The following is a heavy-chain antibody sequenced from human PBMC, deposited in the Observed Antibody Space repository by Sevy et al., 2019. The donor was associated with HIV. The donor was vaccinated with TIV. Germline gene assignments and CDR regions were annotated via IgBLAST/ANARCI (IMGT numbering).Heavy chain of an antibody. CDR1: GFTFSSYG. CDR3: AKDALLWFRELSAGMDV. D-gene: IGHD3-10*01. J-gene: IGHJ6*02. V-gene: IGHV3-30*18. Sequence: GGSLRLSCAASGFTFSSYGMHWVRQAPGKGLEWVAVISYDGSNKYYADSVKGRFTISRDNSKNTLYLQRNSLRAEDTAVYYCAKDALLWFRELSAGMDVWGQGTTVTVSS. CDR2: ISYDGSNK.